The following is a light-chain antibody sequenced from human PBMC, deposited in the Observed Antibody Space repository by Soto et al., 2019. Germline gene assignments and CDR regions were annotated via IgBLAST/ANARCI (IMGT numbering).Light chain of an antibody. Sequence: EVVMTQSPATLSVSPGERVTLSCRASQSVRSNLAWYQQKPGQSPRLLIYGASTRATGIPARFSGSGSGTEFTLTISSLQSEDFAVYYCQQYNKWPPITFGQGTRPEI. J-gene: IGKJ5*01. CDR2: GAS. V-gene: IGKV3-15*01. CDR3: QQYNKWPPIT. CDR1: QSVRSN.